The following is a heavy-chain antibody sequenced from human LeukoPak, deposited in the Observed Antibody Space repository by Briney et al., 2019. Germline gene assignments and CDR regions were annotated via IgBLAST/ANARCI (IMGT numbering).Heavy chain of an antibody. D-gene: IGHD1-26*01. Sequence: ASVKVSCKASGYTFTGYYMHWVRQAPGQGLEWMGWISVYNGNTNYAQKLQGRVTMTTDTSTSTAYMELRSLRSDDTAVYYCARVVGAKNGFDYWGQGTLVTVSS. CDR1: GYTFTGYY. CDR3: ARVVGAKNGFDY. J-gene: IGHJ4*02. CDR2: ISVYNGNT. V-gene: IGHV1-18*04.